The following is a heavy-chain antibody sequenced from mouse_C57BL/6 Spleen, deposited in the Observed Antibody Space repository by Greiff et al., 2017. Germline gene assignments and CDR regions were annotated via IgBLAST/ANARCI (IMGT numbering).Heavy chain of an antibody. CDR2: ISYDGSN. J-gene: IGHJ2*01. CDR3: ARATGTKYFDY. D-gene: IGHD4-1*01. CDR1: GYSITSGYY. V-gene: IGHV3-6*01. Sequence: EVKLEESGPGLVKPSQSLSLTCSVTGYSITSGYYWNWIRQFPGNKLEWMGYISYDGSNNYNPSLKNRISITRDTSTNQFFLKLNSVTTEDTATYYCARATGTKYFDYWGQGTTLTVSS.